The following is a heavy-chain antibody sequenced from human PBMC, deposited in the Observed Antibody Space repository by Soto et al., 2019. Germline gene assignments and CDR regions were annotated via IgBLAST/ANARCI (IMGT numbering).Heavy chain of an antibody. J-gene: IGHJ6*02. D-gene: IGHD2-15*01. CDR1: GFTFSSYS. V-gene: IGHV3-21*01. CDR3: ARDHGVSCYPDKSYYGMDV. Sequence: EVQLVESGGGLVKPGGSLRLSCAASGFTFSSYSMNWVRQAPGKGLEWVSYISSSSSYIYYADSVKGRFTISRDNAKNSLYLQMNSLRAEEKAVYYCARDHGVSCYPDKSYYGMDVWGQGTTVTVSS. CDR2: ISSSSSYI.